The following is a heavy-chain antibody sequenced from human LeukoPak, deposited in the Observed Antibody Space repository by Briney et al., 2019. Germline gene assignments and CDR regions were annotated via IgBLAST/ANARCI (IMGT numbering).Heavy chain of an antibody. CDR3: ARGVVLGHFYIDV. CDR2: VSYDGNVK. D-gene: IGHD3-3*01. V-gene: IGHV3-30*04. J-gene: IGHJ6*03. Sequence: SLRLSCAASGFTFRNYHLDWVRQAPGKGLEWVAVVSYDGNVKYYADSVQGRFTISRDNPKNTLYLQMSSLRGEDTGVYYCARGVVLGHFYIDVWGKGTTVIVPS. CDR1: GFTFRNYH.